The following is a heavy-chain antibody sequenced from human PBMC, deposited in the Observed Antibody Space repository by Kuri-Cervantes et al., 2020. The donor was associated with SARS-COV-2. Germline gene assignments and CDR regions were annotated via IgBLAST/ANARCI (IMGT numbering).Heavy chain of an antibody. CDR3: AREHIGYSYGIDY. CDR2: ISGSGGST. D-gene: IGHD5-18*01. CDR1: GFTFSSYA. Sequence: GESLKISCAASGFTFSSYAMSWVRQAPGKGLEWVSAISGSGGSTYYADSVKGRFTISRDNAKNSLYLQMNSLRDEDTAVYYCAREHIGYSYGIDYWGQGTLVTVSS. J-gene: IGHJ4*02. V-gene: IGHV3-23*01.